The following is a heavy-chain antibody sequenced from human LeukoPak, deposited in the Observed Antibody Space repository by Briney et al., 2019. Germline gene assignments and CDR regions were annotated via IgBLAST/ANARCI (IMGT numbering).Heavy chain of an antibody. CDR2: IYYSGST. J-gene: IGHJ5*02. Sequence: SETLSLTCTVSGGSISSGGYYWSWIRQHPGKDLEWIGYIYYSGSTYYNPSLKSRVTISVDTSKNQFSLKLSSVTAADTAVYYCARGPSYGAIDPWGQGTLVTVSS. CDR1: GGSISSGGYY. CDR3: ARGPSYGAIDP. V-gene: IGHV4-31*03. D-gene: IGHD4-17*01.